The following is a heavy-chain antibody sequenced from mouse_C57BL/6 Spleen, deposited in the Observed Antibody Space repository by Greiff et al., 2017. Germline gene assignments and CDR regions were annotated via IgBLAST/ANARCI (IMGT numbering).Heavy chain of an antibody. J-gene: IGHJ4*01. D-gene: IGHD2-4*01. CDR2: ISSGSSTI. CDR3: AKADYDDAMDF. CDR1: GFTFSDYG. Sequence: EVKLMASGGGLVKPGGSLKLSCAASGFTFSDYGMHWVRQAPEKGLAWVAYISSGSSTIYYADTVKGRFTISRDNAKNTLFLQMTSLRSEDTAMYYCAKADYDDAMDFWGQGTTVTVSS. V-gene: IGHV5-17*01.